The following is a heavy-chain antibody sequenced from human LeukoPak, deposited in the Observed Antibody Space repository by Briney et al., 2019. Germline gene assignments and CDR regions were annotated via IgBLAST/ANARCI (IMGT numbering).Heavy chain of an antibody. J-gene: IGHJ4*02. Sequence: GGSLRLSCAASGFTFNNYGMHWVRQAPGKGLEWVAVISYDGSNKYYADSVKGRFTISRDNSMNTLYLQMNSLRAEDTAVYYCARGGSSGDGYEVDSFDYWGQGTLVTVSS. CDR3: ARGGSSGDGYEVDSFDY. D-gene: IGHD5-12*01. V-gene: IGHV3-30*03. CDR1: GFTFNNYG. CDR2: ISYDGSNK.